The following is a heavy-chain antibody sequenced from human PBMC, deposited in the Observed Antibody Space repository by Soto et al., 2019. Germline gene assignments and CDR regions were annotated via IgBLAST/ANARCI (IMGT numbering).Heavy chain of an antibody. V-gene: IGHV4-59*08. J-gene: IGHJ4*02. CDR1: GGSISSYY. D-gene: IGHD6-13*01. CDR3: ARSSSSWPFDY. CDR2: IYYSGST. Sequence: SETLSLTCTVSGGSISSYYWSWIRQPPGKGLEWIGYIYYSGSTNYNPSLKSRVTISVDTSKNQFSLKLSSVTAADTAVYYCARSSSSWPFDYWGQGTLVTVSS.